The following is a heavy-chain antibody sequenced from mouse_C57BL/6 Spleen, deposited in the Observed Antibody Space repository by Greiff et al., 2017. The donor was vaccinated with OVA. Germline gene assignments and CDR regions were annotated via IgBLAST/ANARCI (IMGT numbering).Heavy chain of an antibody. CDR1: GFTFTDYY. Sequence: EVKVVESGGGLVQPGGSLSLSCAASGFTFTDYYMSWVRQPPGKALEWLGFIRNKANGYTTEYSASVKGRFTISRDNSQSILYLQMNALRAEDSATYYCARSGYYGSSYYAMDYWGQGTSVTVSS. V-gene: IGHV7-3*01. CDR3: ARSGYYGSSYYAMDY. CDR2: IRNKANGYTT. D-gene: IGHD1-1*01. J-gene: IGHJ4*01.